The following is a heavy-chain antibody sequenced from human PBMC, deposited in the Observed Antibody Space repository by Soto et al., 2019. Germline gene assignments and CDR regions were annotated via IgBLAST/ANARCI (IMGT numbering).Heavy chain of an antibody. D-gene: IGHD4-4*01. CDR2: INPNSSGT. J-gene: IGHJ6*02. CDR3: ARRDSNYLTPGGMDV. V-gene: IGHV1-2*04. CDR1: GYTFTGYY. Sequence: GASVKVSCKASGYTFTGYYMHWVRQAPGQGLEWMGWINPNSSGTNYAQKFQGWVTMTRDTSISTAYMELSRLRSDDTAVYYCARRDSNYLTPGGMDVWGQGTTVTVSS.